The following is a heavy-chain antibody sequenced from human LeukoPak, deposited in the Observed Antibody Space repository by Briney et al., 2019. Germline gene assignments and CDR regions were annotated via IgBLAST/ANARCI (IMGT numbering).Heavy chain of an antibody. CDR1: GGSFSDYY. J-gene: IGHJ3*02. CDR2: INHSGST. CDR3: GRRLFQLSRYAFDI. D-gene: IGHD3-22*01. Sequence: SETLSLTCAVYGGSFSDYYWTWIRQPPGKGLEWIGEINHSGSTNYNPSLKSRVTTSVDTSKNQFSLKLRSVTAADTAVYYCGRRLFQLSRYAFDIWGQGTMVTVSS. V-gene: IGHV4-34*01.